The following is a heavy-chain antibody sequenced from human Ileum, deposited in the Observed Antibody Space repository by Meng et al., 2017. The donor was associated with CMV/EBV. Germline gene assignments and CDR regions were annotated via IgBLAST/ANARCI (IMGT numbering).Heavy chain of an antibody. CDR3: ARDGGIACCTNYYGMDV. J-gene: IGHJ6*01. CDR1: GFTFSYHA. Sequence: GESLKISCAASGFTFSYHAMHWVRQAPGKGLEWVAVISYDGSNKDYADSVKGRFTISTDNSENTLYLQMNSLTAEDTAVYFCARDGGIACCTNYYGMDVWGQGTTVTGSS. V-gene: IGHV3-30-3*01. D-gene: IGHD3-16*01. CDR2: ISYDGSNK.